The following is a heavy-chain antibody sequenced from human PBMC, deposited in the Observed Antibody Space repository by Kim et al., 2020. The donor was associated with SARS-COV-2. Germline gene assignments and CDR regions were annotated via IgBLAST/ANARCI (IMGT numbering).Heavy chain of an antibody. D-gene: IGHD6-6*01. J-gene: IGHJ6*02. Sequence: ASVKVSCKASGYTFTGYYMHWVRQAPGQGLEWMEWINPDSGRTNYAQKFQGRVTMTRDTSISTAYMGLISLRSDDAAVYYCARGRDSSSSDYYYDMDVWG. CDR2: INPDSGRT. V-gene: IGHV1-2*02. CDR1: GYTFTGYY. CDR3: ARGRDSSSSDYYYDMDV.